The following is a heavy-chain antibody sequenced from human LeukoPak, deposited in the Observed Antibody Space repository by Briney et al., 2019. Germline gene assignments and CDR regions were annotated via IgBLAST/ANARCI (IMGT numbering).Heavy chain of an antibody. CDR2: YYSGST. D-gene: IGHD3-22*01. J-gene: IGHJ6*02. V-gene: IGHV4-59*01. CDR3: ARSTYYYDLSYYYGMDV. Sequence: YYSGSTNYNPSLKSRVTISVDTSKNQFSLKLSSVTAADTAVYYCARSTYYYDLSYYYGMDVWGQGTTVTVSS.